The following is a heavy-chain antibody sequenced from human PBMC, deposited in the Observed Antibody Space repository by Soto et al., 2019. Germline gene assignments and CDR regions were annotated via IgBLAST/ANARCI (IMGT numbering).Heavy chain of an antibody. CDR2: IYYSGST. Sequence: SETLSLTYTVSGGSISSYYWSWIRQPPGKGLEWIGYIYYSGSTNYNPSLKSRVTISVDTSKNQFSLKLSSVTAADTAVYYCAREMATILSWFDPWGQGTLVTVSS. D-gene: IGHD5-12*01. CDR1: GGSISSYY. J-gene: IGHJ5*02. V-gene: IGHV4-59*01. CDR3: AREMATILSWFDP.